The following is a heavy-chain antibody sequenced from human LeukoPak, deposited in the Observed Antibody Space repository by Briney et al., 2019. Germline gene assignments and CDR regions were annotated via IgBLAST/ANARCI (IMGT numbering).Heavy chain of an antibody. D-gene: IGHD2-2*01. CDR3: AKGGTSCHPLCYYYYMDV. V-gene: IGHV3-30*02. Sequence: PGGSLRLSCAASGFTFSSYGMHWVRQAPGKGLEWVAFIRYDGSNKYYADSVKGRFTISRDNSKNTLYLQMNSLRAEDTAVYYCAKGGTSCHPLCYYYYMDVWGKGTTVTVSS. CDR1: GFTFSSYG. CDR2: IRYDGSNK. J-gene: IGHJ6*03.